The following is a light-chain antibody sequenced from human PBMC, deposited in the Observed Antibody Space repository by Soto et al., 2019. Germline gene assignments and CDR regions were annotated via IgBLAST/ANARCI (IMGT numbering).Light chain of an antibody. CDR1: QIVRNTY. J-gene: IGKJ5*01. CDR2: GAS. Sequence: EIVLAQSPGTQSVSPGESVTLSCRAGQIVRNTYIAWYQQRHGQAPRLLIYGASNRATGIPDRFSGSGSGTDFTLIINRLEPEDVAIYYCQQYGGSPRITFGQGTRLEIK. V-gene: IGKV3-20*01. CDR3: QQYGGSPRIT.